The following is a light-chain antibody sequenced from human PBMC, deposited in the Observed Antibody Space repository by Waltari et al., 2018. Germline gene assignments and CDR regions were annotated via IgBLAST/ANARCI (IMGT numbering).Light chain of an antibody. J-gene: IGLJ3*02. CDR3: NSYTSSSTLWV. CDR1: SSDAGGYNP. V-gene: IGLV2-14*01. CDR2: DVT. Sequence: QSALTQPASVSGSPGQSITIACPGTSSDAGGYNPVSWYQQHPGKAPKLMIYDVTKRPSGVSDRFSGSKSGNTASLTISGLQAEDEADYYCNSYTSSSTLWVFGGGTKLTVL.